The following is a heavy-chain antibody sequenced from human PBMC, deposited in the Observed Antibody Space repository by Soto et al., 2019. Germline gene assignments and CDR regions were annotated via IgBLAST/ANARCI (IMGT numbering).Heavy chain of an antibody. V-gene: IGHV5-51*01. CDR2: IYPDDSDT. CDR3: ARLGPDSSEYYPTGYDMDV. D-gene: IGHD3-22*01. Sequence: GESLKISCQASGYTFTKYWVGWVRQMPGKGLEWMGIIYPDDSDTRYSPSFQGHVTISVDKSITTAYLQWSSLKASDTAMYYCARLGPDSSEYYPTGYDMDVWGQGTTVTVSS. J-gene: IGHJ6*02. CDR1: GYTFTKYW.